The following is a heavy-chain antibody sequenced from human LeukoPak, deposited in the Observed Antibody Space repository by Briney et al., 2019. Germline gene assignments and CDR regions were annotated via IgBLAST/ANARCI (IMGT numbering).Heavy chain of an antibody. J-gene: IGHJ4*02. D-gene: IGHD2-2*01. V-gene: IGHV4-30-4*08. CDR3: ASTSSTSCSFDY. CDR2: IYYSGST. CDR1: GGSISSGDYY. Sequence: SQTLSLTCTVSGGSISSGDYYWSWIRQPPGKGLEWIGYIYYSGSTYYNPSLKSRVTISVDTSKNQFSLKLSSATAADTAVYYCASTSSTSCSFDYWGQGTLVTVSS.